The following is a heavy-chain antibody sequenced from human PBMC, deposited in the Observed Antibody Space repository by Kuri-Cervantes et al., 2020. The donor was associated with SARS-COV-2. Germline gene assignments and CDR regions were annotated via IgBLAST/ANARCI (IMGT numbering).Heavy chain of an antibody. CDR1: GFTFSSYW. D-gene: IGHD3-3*01. CDR3: ARDPGYDFWSGYYPRGFDP. Sequence: GESLKISCAASGFTFSSYWMHWVRQAPGKGLVWVSRINSDGSSTSYADSVKGRFTISRGNAKNTLYLQMNSLRAEDTAVYYCARDPGYDFWSGYYPRGFDPWGQGTLVTVSS. CDR2: INSDGSST. V-gene: IGHV3-74*01. J-gene: IGHJ5*02.